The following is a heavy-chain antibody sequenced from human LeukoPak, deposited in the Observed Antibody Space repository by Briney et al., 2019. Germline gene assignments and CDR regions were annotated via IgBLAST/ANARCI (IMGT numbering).Heavy chain of an antibody. CDR1: TGSISSSSYY. CDR3: ARRVANAYYMDV. V-gene: IGHV4-61*05. D-gene: IGHD5-12*01. J-gene: IGHJ6*03. CDR2: IYYSGST. Sequence: SETLSLTCTVSTGSISSSSYYWGWIRQPPGKGLEWIGYIYYSGSTNYNPSLKSRVTISVDTSKNQFSLKLSSVTAADTAVYYCARRVANAYYMDVWGKGTTVTVSS.